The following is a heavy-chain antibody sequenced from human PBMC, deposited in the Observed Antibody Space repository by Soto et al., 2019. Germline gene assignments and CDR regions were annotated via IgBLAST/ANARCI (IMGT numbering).Heavy chain of an antibody. CDR3: ARDIDWNLDY. D-gene: IGHD1-1*01. CDR1: GYSFTSYG. V-gene: IGHV1-18*04. J-gene: IGHJ4*02. Sequence: QVQLVQSGLEVEKPGASVKVSCKASGYSFTSYGIRWVRQAPGQGLEWMGWVYNGDTKYAQKVQGRVTMTTDIFTSTAYMELRSLRSDDTAVYYCARDIDWNLDYWGQGTLVTVSS. CDR2: VYNGDT.